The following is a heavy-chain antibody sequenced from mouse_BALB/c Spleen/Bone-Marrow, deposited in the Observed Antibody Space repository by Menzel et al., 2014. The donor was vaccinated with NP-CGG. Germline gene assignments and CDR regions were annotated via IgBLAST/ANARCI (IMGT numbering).Heavy chain of an antibody. CDR2: VDPNNGGT. CDR3: ARPIYDGYSAAMEY. V-gene: IGHV1-26*01. J-gene: IGHJ4*01. Sequence: VHLQQSGPDLVKPGASVKISCKASGYSFTGCYMHWVKQSHGKSLEWIGRVDPNNGGTSYNQKFKGRAIFTVDKSSSTAYMELRSLTSEDSAVYFCARPIYDGYSAAMEYWGHGTSVTVSS. D-gene: IGHD2-3*01. CDR1: GYSFTGCY.